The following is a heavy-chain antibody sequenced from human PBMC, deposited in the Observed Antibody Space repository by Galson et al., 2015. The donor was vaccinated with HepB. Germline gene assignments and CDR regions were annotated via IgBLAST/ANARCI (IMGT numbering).Heavy chain of an antibody. CDR1: GHTFTHYY. Sequence: SVKVSCKASGHTFTHYYVHWMRQAPGQGLEWMGIINPSGGSTRYTQKLQDRVTMTRDTSTSTVYMELSSLRSEDTAVYYCARGGGGRGPGYWGQGTLVTVSS. D-gene: IGHD3-10*01. J-gene: IGHJ4*02. CDR2: INPSGGST. V-gene: IGHV1-46*01. CDR3: ARGGGGRGPGY.